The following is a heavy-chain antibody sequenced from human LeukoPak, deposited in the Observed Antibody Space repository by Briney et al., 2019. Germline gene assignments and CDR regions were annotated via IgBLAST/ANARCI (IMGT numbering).Heavy chain of an antibody. V-gene: IGHV3-48*04. J-gene: IGHJ5*02. Sequence: PGGSLRLSCAGSGFTFSSYSMNWVRQAPGVGLEWISYIDSRSGNMYYADSVKGRFTISRDNAKNSLFLQMSSLRAEDTALYYCARGRGPSVGKAPGGLNWFDPWGQGTLVTVSS. CDR1: GFTFSSYS. CDR3: ARGRGPSVGKAPGGLNWFDP. D-gene: IGHD6-13*01. CDR2: IDSRSGNM.